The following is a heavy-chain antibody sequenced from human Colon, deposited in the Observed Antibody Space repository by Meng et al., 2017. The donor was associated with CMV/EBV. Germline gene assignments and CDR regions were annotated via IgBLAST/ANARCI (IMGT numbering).Heavy chain of an antibody. V-gene: IGHV3-74*01. J-gene: IGHJ6*02. D-gene: IGHD2-2*02. CDR2: INSDGSST. CDR1: GFTFDDYA. Sequence: GGSLRLSCAASGFTFDDYAMHWVRQAPGKGLVWVSRINSDGSSTSYADSVKGRFTISRDNAKNTLYLQMNSLRAEDTAVYYCARDYLMSYCSSTSCYTLLSGAGGMDVWGQGTTVTVSS. CDR3: ARDYLMSYCSSTSCYTLLSGAGGMDV.